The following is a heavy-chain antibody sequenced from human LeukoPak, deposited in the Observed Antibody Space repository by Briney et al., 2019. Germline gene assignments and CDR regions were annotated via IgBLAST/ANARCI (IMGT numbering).Heavy chain of an antibody. D-gene: IGHD3-22*01. CDR1: GFTFDDYA. Sequence: SGGSLRLSCAASGFTFDDYAMHWVRHAPGKGLEWVSGISWNSGSIGYADSVKGRFTISRDNAKNSLYLQMNSLRAEDTALYYCAKEVVVSRGAFDIWGQGTMVTVSS. V-gene: IGHV3-9*01. CDR2: ISWNSGSI. CDR3: AKEVVVSRGAFDI. J-gene: IGHJ3*02.